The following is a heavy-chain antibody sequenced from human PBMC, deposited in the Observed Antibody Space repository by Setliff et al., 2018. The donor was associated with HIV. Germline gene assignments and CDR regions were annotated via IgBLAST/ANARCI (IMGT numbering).Heavy chain of an antibody. CDR1: GFIFSNYW. V-gene: IGHV3-74*01. J-gene: IGHJ3*02. Sequence: GGSLRLSCATSGFIFSNYWMHWVRQAPGKGLVWVSRINSDGSSISYADSVKGRFTISRDNAKNTLYLQMNSLRGEDTAVYYCARHSDWYGNDAFDIWGQGTRVTVSS. D-gene: IGHD6-19*01. CDR2: INSDGSSI. CDR3: ARHSDWYGNDAFDI.